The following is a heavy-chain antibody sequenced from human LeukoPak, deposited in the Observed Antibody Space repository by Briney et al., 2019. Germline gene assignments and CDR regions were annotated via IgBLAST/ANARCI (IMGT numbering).Heavy chain of an antibody. Sequence: PSETLSLTCTVSGGSISGYYWSWIRQPPGKGLEWIGYIYCSGSTKYNPSLESRVTISLDTSKNQFSLKLSSVTAADTAVYYCARGQWLVGFDYWGQGTLVTVSS. CDR3: ARGQWLVGFDY. D-gene: IGHD6-19*01. J-gene: IGHJ4*02. CDR1: GGSISGYY. V-gene: IGHV4-59*01. CDR2: IYCSGST.